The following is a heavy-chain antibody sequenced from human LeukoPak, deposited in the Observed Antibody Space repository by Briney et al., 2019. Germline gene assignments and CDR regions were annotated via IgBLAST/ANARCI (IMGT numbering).Heavy chain of an antibody. Sequence: SVKVSCKASGGTFSSYAISWVRHAPEQGLEGMGRIIPIFGTANYAQKFQGRVTITADESTSTAYMELSSLRSQDTAVYYWAAQRATVGVVIIVDSWSDPSVQGNLVTVSS. CDR3: AAQRATVGVVIIVDSWSDP. V-gene: IGHV1-69*15. CDR1: GGTFSSYA. CDR2: IIPIFGTA. J-gene: IGHJ5*02. D-gene: IGHD3-3*01.